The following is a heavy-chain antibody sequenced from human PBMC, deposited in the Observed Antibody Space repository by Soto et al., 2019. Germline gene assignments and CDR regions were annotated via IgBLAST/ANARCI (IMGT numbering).Heavy chain of an antibody. D-gene: IGHD3-10*01. Sequence: QVRLVQSGAEVKRPGASVKVSCKTYDYSFTVYGISWVRQAPGQGLEWMGWMSTYTGDTNYARKFRGRVTMSTDISASTASMELSSLTSDDTADYYCARYPGGATGFDPWGQGTPVIVST. CDR2: MSTYTGDT. V-gene: IGHV1-18*01. CDR3: ARYPGGATGFDP. J-gene: IGHJ5*02. CDR1: DYSFTVYG.